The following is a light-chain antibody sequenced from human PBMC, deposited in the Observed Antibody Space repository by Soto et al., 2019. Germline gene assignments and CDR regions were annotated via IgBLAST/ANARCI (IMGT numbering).Light chain of an antibody. J-gene: IGKJ5*01. Sequence: DIVLTQSTGPLSLSPGERATLSCKGSQSVSSSYLAWYQQKPGQAPRLIIYGASSRATGIPDRFSGSGSGTDFTLTISRLEPEDVAVYYCQQYGSSPITFGQGTRLEIK. CDR3: QQYGSSPIT. CDR2: GAS. V-gene: IGKV3-20*01. CDR1: QSVSSSY.